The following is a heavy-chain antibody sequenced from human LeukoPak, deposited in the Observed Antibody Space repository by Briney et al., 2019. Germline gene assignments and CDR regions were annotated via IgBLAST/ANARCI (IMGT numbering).Heavy chain of an antibody. CDR3: AREVYCSSTSCYTGYFQH. D-gene: IGHD2-2*02. J-gene: IGHJ1*01. V-gene: IGHV3-7*01. CDR1: GFTFSSYW. CDR2: IKQDGSEK. Sequence: GGPLRLSCAASGFTFSSYWMSWVRQAPGKGLEWVANIKQDGSEKYYVDSVKGRFTISRDNAKNSLYLQMNSLRAEDTAVYYCAREVYCSSTSCYTGYFQHWGQGTLVTVSS.